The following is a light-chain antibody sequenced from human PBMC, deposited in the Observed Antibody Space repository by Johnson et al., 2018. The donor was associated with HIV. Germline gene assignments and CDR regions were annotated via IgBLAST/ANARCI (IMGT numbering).Light chain of an antibody. CDR3: GTWYSSLSAYV. Sequence: QSVLTQPPSVSAAPGQKVTISCSGSSSNIGNNYVSWYQQLPGTAPKLLIYDNNKRPSGIPDLFSGSNSGTSAPLVITGLPTGDEADYYCGTWYSSLSAYVFGTGTKVTVL. CDR2: DNN. V-gene: IGLV1-51*01. CDR1: SSNIGNNY. J-gene: IGLJ1*01.